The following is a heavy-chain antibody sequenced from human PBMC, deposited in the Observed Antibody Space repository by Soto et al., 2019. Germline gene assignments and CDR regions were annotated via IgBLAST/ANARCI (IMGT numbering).Heavy chain of an antibody. CDR2: IYYSGST. D-gene: IGHD3-22*01. V-gene: IGHV4-31*03. CDR3: ARDSGTMIATSLGV. CDR1: GGSISSGGYY. Sequence: PSETLSLTCTVSGGSISSGGYYWSWIRQHPGKGLEWIGYIYYSGSTYYNPSLKSRVTISVDTSKNQFSLKLSSVTAADTAVYYCARDSGTMIATSLGVWGQGTTVTVSS. J-gene: IGHJ6*02.